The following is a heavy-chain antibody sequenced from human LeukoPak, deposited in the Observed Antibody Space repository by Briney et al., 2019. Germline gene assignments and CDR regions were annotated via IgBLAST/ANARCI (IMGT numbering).Heavy chain of an antibody. V-gene: IGHV3-33*01. CDR2: IWCDGSNK. CDR3: ARDQAESSGFDY. CDR1: GFTFSSYG. J-gene: IGHJ4*02. Sequence: PGRSLRLSCAASGFTFSSYGMHWVRQAPGKGLEWVAVIWCDGSNKYYADSVKGRFTISRDNSKNTLYLQMNSLRAEDTAVYYCARDQAESSGFDYWGQGILVTVSS. D-gene: IGHD6-6*01.